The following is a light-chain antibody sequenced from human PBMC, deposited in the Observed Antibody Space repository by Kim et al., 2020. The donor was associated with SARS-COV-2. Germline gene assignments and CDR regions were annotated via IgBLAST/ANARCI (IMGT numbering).Light chain of an antibody. V-gene: IGKV3-15*01. Sequence: SPGERATLSCRASQSVSSYLAWYQQKPGQAPRLLIYGASTRATGIPARFSGSGSGTEFTLTISSLQSEDFAVYYCQQYNNWPPCTFGQGTKVDIK. CDR1: QSVSSY. CDR2: GAS. CDR3: QQYNNWPPCT. J-gene: IGKJ1*01.